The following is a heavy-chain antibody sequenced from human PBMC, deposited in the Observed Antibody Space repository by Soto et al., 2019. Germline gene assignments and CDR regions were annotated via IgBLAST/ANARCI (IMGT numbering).Heavy chain of an antibody. Sequence: QVQLQESGPGLVKPSETMSLTCTVAGVSISNSNTYWNWVRQPPGKGLEWIGFVYYRGSTKYNPSLESRVSISVEASRNQLALELSSVTATHTAVYYCARGGGSYSSGWYYDSWGQGTLVTVSS. CDR2: VYYRGST. CDR1: GVSISNSNTY. CDR3: ARGGGSYSSGWYYDS. J-gene: IGHJ4*02. V-gene: IGHV4-59*08. D-gene: IGHD6-19*01.